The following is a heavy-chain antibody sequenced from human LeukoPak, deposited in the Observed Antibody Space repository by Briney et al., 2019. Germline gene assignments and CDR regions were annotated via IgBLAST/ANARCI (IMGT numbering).Heavy chain of an antibody. CDR2: IYYSGTT. CDR1: GGSISSRDYY. CDR3: ARGLARFHGSASDY. V-gene: IGHV4-30-4*08. Sequence: SETLSLTCTVSGGSISSRDYYWSWIRQHPGKGLEWIGYIYYSGTTYYNPSLKSRVTISVDTSKNQFSLKLSSVTAADTAVYYCARGLARFHGSASDYWGQGALVTVSS. D-gene: IGHD2-2*03. J-gene: IGHJ4*02.